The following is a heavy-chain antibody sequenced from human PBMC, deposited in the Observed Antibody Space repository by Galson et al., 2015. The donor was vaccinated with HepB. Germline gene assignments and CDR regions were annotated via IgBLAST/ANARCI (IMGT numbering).Heavy chain of an antibody. D-gene: IGHD7-27*01. J-gene: IGHJ4*02. CDR3: VGTTSKDY. CDR1: VFTVRHNY. V-gene: IGHV3-53*01. Sequence: SLRLSCAASVFTVRHNYMNWVRQAPGKGLEWVSVIYSAGSTYYADSVKGRFTISRDNSENTLYLQMNSLRTEDTAVYYCVGTTSKDYWGQGTLVTVSS. CDR2: IYSAGST.